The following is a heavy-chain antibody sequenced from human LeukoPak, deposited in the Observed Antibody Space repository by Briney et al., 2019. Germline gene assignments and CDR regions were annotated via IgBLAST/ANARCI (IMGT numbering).Heavy chain of an antibody. CDR2: MNTNTGNP. CDR3: AVLSYDSSGYYYPFDY. Sequence: ASVKVSCKASGYIFTNYAMNWVRQAPGQGLEWMGWMNTNTGNPTYAQGFTGRFVFSLDTSVSTAYLQISSLKTEDTAVYYCAVLSYDSSGYYYPFDYWGQGTLVTVSS. J-gene: IGHJ4*02. CDR1: GYIFTNYA. D-gene: IGHD3-22*01. V-gene: IGHV7-4-1*02.